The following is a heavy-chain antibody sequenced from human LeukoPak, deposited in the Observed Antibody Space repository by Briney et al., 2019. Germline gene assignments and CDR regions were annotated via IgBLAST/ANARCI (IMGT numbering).Heavy chain of an antibody. CDR1: GGTFGSYA. J-gene: IGHJ5*02. Sequence: ASVKVSCKASGGTFGSYAISWVRQAPGQGLEWMGRIIPILGIANYAQKFQGRVTITADKSTSTAYMELSSLRSEDTAVYYCARVPHYGSGSPLPWGQGTLVTVSS. D-gene: IGHD3-10*01. CDR3: ARVPHYGSGSPLP. V-gene: IGHV1-69*04. CDR2: IIPILGIA.